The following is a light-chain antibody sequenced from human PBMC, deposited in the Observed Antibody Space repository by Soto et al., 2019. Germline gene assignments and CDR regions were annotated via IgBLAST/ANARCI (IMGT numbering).Light chain of an antibody. V-gene: IGKV1-5*03. Sequence: DIQMTQSPSTLSASVGGRITITCRASQSISSWLAWYQQKPGKAPKLLIYKASSLESGVPSRFSGSGSGTEFTRTISSLEPDDFATYYCQQYNSYALSFGGGTKVEI. J-gene: IGKJ4*01. CDR1: QSISSW. CDR2: KAS. CDR3: QQYNSYALS.